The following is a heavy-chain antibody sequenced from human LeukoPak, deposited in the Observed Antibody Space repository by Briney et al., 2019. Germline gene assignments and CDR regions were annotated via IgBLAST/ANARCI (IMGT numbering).Heavy chain of an antibody. J-gene: IGHJ6*02. CDR2: INHSGST. Sequence: SETLSLTCAVYGGSFSGYYWSWIRQPPGKGLEWIGEINHSGSTNYNPSLKSRVTISVDTSKNQFSLKLSPVTAADTAVYYCARGFTLVTGMDVWGQGTTVTVSS. V-gene: IGHV4-34*01. CDR1: GGSFSGYY. CDR3: ARGFTLVTGMDV. D-gene: IGHD5-18*01.